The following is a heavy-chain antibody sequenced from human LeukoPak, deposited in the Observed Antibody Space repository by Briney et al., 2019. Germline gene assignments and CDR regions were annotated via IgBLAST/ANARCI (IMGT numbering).Heavy chain of an antibody. D-gene: IGHD3-22*01. CDR3: AKSSSSGYYEPSNY. CDR1: GFTLSSYA. Sequence: GGSLRLSCAASGFTLSSYAMSWVRQAPGKGLEWVSAISGSGGSTYYADSVKGRFTISRDNSKNTLYLQMNSLRAEDTAVYYCAKSSSSGYYEPSNYWGQGTLVTVSS. V-gene: IGHV3-23*01. J-gene: IGHJ4*02. CDR2: ISGSGGST.